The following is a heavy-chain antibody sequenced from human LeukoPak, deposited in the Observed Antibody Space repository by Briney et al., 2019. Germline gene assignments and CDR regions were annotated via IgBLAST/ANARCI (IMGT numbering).Heavy chain of an antibody. V-gene: IGHV3-48*01. CDR3: ARRRTIFGVAASYYMDV. CDR2: ISSSGNTI. J-gene: IGHJ6*03. Sequence: PGGSLRLSCAATGFTFSSYNMNWVRQAPGKGLEWISHISSSGNTIHYGDSVKGRFTIPRDYAKTSLFLQMNSLRAEDTAVYYCARRRTIFGVAASYYMDVWGKGTTVIVSS. CDR1: GFTFSSYN. D-gene: IGHD3-3*01.